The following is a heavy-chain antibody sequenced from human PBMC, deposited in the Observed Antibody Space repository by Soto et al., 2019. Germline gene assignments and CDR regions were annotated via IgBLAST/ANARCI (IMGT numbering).Heavy chain of an antibody. J-gene: IGHJ4*02. D-gene: IGHD6-25*01. CDR3: ATAPGYWASAPLDY. Sequence: VHLVESGGGLVKPGGSLRLSCTVSGLTFTNAWMTWVRQAPGKGLEWVARIKSHTDGGTTDYAAPLQGRFTISRDDSRNTLFLQINSLKTEDTAVYFCATAPGYWASAPLDYWGQGTLVTVSS. CDR1: GLTFTNAW. CDR2: IKSHTDGGTT. V-gene: IGHV3-15*07.